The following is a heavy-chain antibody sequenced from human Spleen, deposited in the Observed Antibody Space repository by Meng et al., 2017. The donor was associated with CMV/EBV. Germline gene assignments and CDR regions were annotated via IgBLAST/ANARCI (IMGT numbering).Heavy chain of an antibody. Sequence: GGSLRLSCAASGFTFSSYGMHWVRQAPGKGLEWVAFIRYDGSNKYYADSMKGRFTISRDNSKNTLYLQMNSLRAEDTAVYYCAKGVGPSTANWFDPWGQGTLVTVSS. V-gene: IGHV3-30*02. CDR2: IRYDGSNK. CDR1: GFTFSSYG. CDR3: AKGVGPSTANWFDP. J-gene: IGHJ5*02. D-gene: IGHD1-26*01.